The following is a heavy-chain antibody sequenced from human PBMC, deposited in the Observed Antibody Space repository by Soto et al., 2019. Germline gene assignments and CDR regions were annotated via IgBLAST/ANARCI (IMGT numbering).Heavy chain of an antibody. CDR3: ARPHGGSSGWDNWFAP. Sequence: QVQLQESGPGLVKPSETLSLTCTVSGGSISSYYWSWIRQPPGKGLEWIGYIYYSGSTNYNPSLKRRVTISVDTTKNQSSLKLSSGTAADTAVYYCARPHGGSSGWDNWFAPWGQGTLVTVSS. J-gene: IGHJ5*02. CDR2: IYYSGST. D-gene: IGHD6-25*01. V-gene: IGHV4-59*01. CDR1: GGSISSYY.